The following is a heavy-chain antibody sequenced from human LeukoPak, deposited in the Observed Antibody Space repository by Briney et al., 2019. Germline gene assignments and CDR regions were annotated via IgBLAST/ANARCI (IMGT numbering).Heavy chain of an antibody. Sequence: SETLSLTCAVYGGSFSGYYWSWIRQPPGKGLEWSGEINHSGSTNYNPSLKSRVTISVDTSKNQFSLKLSSVTAADTAVYYCARGPRAVVYAIGYFQYWGQGTLVTVSS. D-gene: IGHD2-8*02. CDR1: GGSFSGYY. CDR3: ARGPRAVVYAIGYFQY. CDR2: INHSGST. J-gene: IGHJ1*01. V-gene: IGHV4-34*01.